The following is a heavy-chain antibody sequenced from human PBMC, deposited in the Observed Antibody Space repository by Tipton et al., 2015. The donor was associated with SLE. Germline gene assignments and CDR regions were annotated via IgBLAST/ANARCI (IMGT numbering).Heavy chain of an antibody. V-gene: IGHV1-69*05. CDR3: ARDLIAARPNSAFDI. D-gene: IGHD6-6*01. CDR1: GGTFSSYA. J-gene: IGHJ3*02. CDR2: IIPIFGTA. Sequence: QSGPEVKKPGSSVKVSCKASGGTFSSYAISWVRQAPGQGLEWMGGIIPIFGTANYAQKFQGRVTITTDESTSTAYMELSSLRSEDTAVYYCARDLIAARPNSAFDIWGQGTMVTVSS.